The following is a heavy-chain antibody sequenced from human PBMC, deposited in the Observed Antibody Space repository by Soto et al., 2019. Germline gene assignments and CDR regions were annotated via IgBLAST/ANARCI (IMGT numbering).Heavy chain of an antibody. CDR3: ARSQGSSTSLEIYYYYYYGMDV. V-gene: IGHV1-69*01. J-gene: IGHJ6*02. Sequence: QVQLVQSGAEVKKPGSSVKVSCKASGGTFSSYAISSVRQAPGQGLEWMGGIIPISDTTNYAQKFQGRVTITADESTSTAYMELSSLRSEDTAVYYCARSQGSSTSLEIYYYYYYGMDVWGQGTTVTVSS. CDR2: IIPISDTT. D-gene: IGHD2-2*01. CDR1: GGTFSSYA.